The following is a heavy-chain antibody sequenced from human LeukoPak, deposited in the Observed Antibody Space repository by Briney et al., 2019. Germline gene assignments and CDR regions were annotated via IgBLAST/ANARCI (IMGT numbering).Heavy chain of an antibody. CDR3: AKPGEQWLVRGFDY. Sequence: GGPLRLSCAASGFTFSSYAMSWVRQAPGKGLEWVSAISGSGGSTYYPDSVKGRFTISRDNSKNTLYLQMNSLRAEDTAVYYCAKPGEQWLVRGFDYWGQGTLVTVSS. J-gene: IGHJ4*02. CDR2: ISGSGGST. D-gene: IGHD6-19*01. V-gene: IGHV3-23*01. CDR1: GFTFSSYA.